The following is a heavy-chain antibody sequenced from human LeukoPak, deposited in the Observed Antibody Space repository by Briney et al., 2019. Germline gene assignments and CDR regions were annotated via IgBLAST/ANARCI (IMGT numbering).Heavy chain of an antibody. J-gene: IGHJ6*03. CDR1: GYTFTGYY. CDR2: INPNSGGT. D-gene: IGHD1-7*01. CDR3: ARDTPDYLTGTTSYMDV. Sequence: GASVKVSCKASGYTFTGYYMHWVRQAPGQGLEWMGWINPNSGGTNYAQKFQGWVTMTRDTSISTAYMELSRLRSDDTAVYYCARDTPDYLTGTTSYMDVWGKGTTVTVSS. V-gene: IGHV1-2*04.